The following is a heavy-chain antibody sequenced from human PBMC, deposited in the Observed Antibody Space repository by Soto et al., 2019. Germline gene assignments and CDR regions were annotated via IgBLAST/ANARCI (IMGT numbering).Heavy chain of an antibody. Sequence: SETLSLTCTVSGGSISSGGYYWSWIRQHPGKGLEWIGYIYYSGSTYYNPSLKSRVTISVDTSKNQFSLKLSSVTAADTAVYYCARDTYYYDSSGYRGFDYWGQGTLVTVSS. CDR3: ARDTYYYDSSGYRGFDY. CDR2: IYYSGST. D-gene: IGHD3-22*01. CDR1: GGSISSGGYY. V-gene: IGHV4-31*03. J-gene: IGHJ4*02.